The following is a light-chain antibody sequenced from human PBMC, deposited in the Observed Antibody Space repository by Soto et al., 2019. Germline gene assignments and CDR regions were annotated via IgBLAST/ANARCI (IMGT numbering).Light chain of an antibody. CDR1: GSNIGAGYD. J-gene: IGLJ3*02. CDR2: GNT. Sequence: QSVLTQPPSVSGAPGQGVTVSCTGSGSNIGAGYDVHWYQQLPGTAPKLLIFGNTNRPSGVPDRFSGSKSDTSASLAITGLQAEDEGDYFCQSYDNNLNRVVFGGGTKLTV. V-gene: IGLV1-40*01. CDR3: QSYDNNLNRVV.